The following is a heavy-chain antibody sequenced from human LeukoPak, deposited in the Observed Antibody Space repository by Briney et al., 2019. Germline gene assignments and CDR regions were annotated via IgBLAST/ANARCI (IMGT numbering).Heavy chain of an antibody. D-gene: IGHD3-3*01. V-gene: IGHV1-2*02. J-gene: IGHJ3*01. CDR2: VNPKTGGT. CDR1: GYSFTGYH. CDR3: AREFSSKLEWLAYVTGDDAFDV. Sequence: ASVKVSCKAFGYSFTGYHLHWVRQAPRQGLEWMGWVNPKTGGTNYARKFHGRVTMTRDTSINTVNMELRRLTSDTTAVYYCAREFSSKLEWLAYVTGDDAFDVWGQGTMITVS.